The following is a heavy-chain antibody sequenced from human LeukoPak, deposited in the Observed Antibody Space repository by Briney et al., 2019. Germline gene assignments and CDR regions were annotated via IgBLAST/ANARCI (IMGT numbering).Heavy chain of an antibody. Sequence: PGGSLRLSCAASGFTVSSNYISWVRQAPGKGLEWVSVIYSGGSTYYADSVKGRFTISRDNSKNTLYLQMNSLRAEDTAVYYCARRGYCSSTSCSFIDYWGQGTLVTVSS. J-gene: IGHJ4*02. CDR3: ARRGYCSSTSCSFIDY. D-gene: IGHD2-2*01. CDR2: IYSGGST. V-gene: IGHV3-66*01. CDR1: GFTVSSNY.